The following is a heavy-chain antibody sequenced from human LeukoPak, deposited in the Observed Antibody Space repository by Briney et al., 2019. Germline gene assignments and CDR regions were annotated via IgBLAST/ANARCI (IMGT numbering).Heavy chain of an antibody. CDR2: ISGYNGNT. CDR3: ARDFKYSSSRAAGY. Sequence: ASVKVSCKASGYNFNDYGITWVRQVPGQGLEWMGWISGYNGNTYHAPNLQDRITVTADTSTSTAYLEVKSLTSDDTAMYYCARDFKYSSSRAAGYWGQGTLVTVSS. CDR1: GYNFNDYG. J-gene: IGHJ4*02. V-gene: IGHV1-18*01. D-gene: IGHD6-6*01.